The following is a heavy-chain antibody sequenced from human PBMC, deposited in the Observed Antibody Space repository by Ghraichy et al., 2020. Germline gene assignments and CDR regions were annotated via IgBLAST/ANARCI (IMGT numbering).Heavy chain of an antibody. CDR1: GGSFSGYY. V-gene: IGHV4-34*01. CDR3: ARLRRPDY. J-gene: IGHJ4*02. D-gene: IGHD4-17*01. Sequence: SETLSLTCAVYGGSFSGYYWSWIRQPPGKGLEWIGEINHSGSTNYNPSLKSRVTISVDTSKNQFSLKLSSVTAADTAVYYCARLRRPDYWGQGTLVTVSS. CDR2: INHSGST.